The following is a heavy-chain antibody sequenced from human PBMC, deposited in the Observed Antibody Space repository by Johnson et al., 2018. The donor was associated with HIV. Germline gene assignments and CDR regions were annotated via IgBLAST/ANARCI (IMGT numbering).Heavy chain of an antibody. CDR2: IWYDGSNK. J-gene: IGHJ3*02. CDR1: GFTFSSYW. V-gene: IGHV3-33*08. CDR3: AKGPRADAFDI. Sequence: VQLVESGGGLVQPGGSLRLSCIASGFTFSSYWMSWVRQAPGKGLEWVAVIWYDGSNKYYADSVKGRFTISRDNTKNKLYLQMNSMRVEYTAVYHCAKGPRADAFDIWGQGTMVTVSS.